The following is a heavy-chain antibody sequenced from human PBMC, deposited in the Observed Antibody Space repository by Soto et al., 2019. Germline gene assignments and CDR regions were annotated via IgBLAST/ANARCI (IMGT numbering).Heavy chain of an antibody. CDR1: GDSFRDYY. CDR3: ARTRNRWFDS. Sequence: SETLSLTCVVSGDSFRDYYWSWIRQSPGVGLEWIGEINPSGRTEYNPSLRGRVTLSVDTSKNQFSLTLSTMTAADTAVYYCARTRNRWFDSWGQGTLVTVSS. V-gene: IGHV4-34*01. J-gene: IGHJ5*01. D-gene: IGHD1-1*01. CDR2: INPSGRT.